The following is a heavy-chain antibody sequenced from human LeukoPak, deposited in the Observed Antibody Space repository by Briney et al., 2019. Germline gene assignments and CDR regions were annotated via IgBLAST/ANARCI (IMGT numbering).Heavy chain of an antibody. Sequence: PSETLSLTCTVSGASIINYYWSSIRQSPGNGLHWIGNIYYTGSTDYNPSLNSRITISLDTSKNQFSLKLTSVTAADTAVYYCARGGNSWDTGYYFDYWGQGALVTVSS. CDR3: ARGGNSWDTGYYFDY. D-gene: IGHD6-13*01. J-gene: IGHJ4*02. CDR1: GASIINYY. V-gene: IGHV4-59*01. CDR2: IYYTGST.